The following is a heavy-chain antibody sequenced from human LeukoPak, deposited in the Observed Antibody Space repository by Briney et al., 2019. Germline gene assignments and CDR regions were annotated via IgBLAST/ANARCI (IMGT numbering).Heavy chain of an antibody. Sequence: PSETLSLTCTVSGGSISSGDHYWSWIRQPPGKGLEWIGYIYYSGSTYYNPSLKSRVTISVDTSKNQFSLKLSSVTAADTAVYYCARVGNIAAAGPDYWGQGTLVTVSS. CDR3: ARVGNIAAAGPDY. D-gene: IGHD6-13*01. CDR2: IYYSGST. V-gene: IGHV4-30-4*01. CDR1: GGSISSGDHY. J-gene: IGHJ4*02.